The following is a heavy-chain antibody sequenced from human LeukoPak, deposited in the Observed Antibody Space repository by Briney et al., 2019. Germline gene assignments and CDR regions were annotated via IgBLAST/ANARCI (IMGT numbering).Heavy chain of an antibody. CDR2: INHSGST. V-gene: IGHV4-34*01. Sequence: PSETLSLTCAVYGGSFSGYYWSWIRQPPGKGLEWIGEINHSGSTNYNPSLKSRVTISVDTSKNQFSLKLSSVTAADTAVYYCARHGSGSYYYPDYWGQGTLVTVSS. J-gene: IGHJ4*02. D-gene: IGHD3-10*01. CDR3: ARHGSGSYYYPDY. CDR1: GGSFSGYY.